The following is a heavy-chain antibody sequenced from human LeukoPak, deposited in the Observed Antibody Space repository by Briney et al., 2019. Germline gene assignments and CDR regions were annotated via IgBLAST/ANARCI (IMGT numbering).Heavy chain of an antibody. CDR3: ARLHGRPSMAPLRRKDEYYFDY. CDR1: GGSISSSSHS. D-gene: IGHD6-6*01. CDR2: IYYSGST. Sequence: SETLSLTCSVSGGSISSSSHSWGWIRQSPGKGMEWIGSIYYSGSTFYNPSLKSRVTISVDRSKNQFSLKLTSVTAADTAVYYCARLHGRPSMAPLRRKDEYYFDYWGQGTLVTVSS. V-gene: IGHV4-39*07. J-gene: IGHJ4*02.